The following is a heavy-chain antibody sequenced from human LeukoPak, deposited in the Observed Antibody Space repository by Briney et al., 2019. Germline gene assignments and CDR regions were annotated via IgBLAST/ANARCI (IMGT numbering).Heavy chain of an antibody. D-gene: IGHD1-26*01. Sequence: GGSLRLSCAASGFTFIDYDMHWVRQVIGKGLEWVSAIGIRGDTHYSGSVKGRFTISRENAESSLYPQMNSLRAEDTAVYYCARALGWELLTWGQGTLVTVSS. CDR1: GFTFIDYD. J-gene: IGHJ5*02. V-gene: IGHV3-13*01. CDR3: ARALGWELLT. CDR2: IGIRGDT.